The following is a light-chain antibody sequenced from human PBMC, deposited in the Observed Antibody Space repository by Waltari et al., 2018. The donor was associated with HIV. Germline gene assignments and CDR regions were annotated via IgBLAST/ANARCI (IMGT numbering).Light chain of an antibody. CDR3: QQYGISPRT. CDR1: QSLSSSY. V-gene: IGKV3-20*01. CDR2: AAS. J-gene: IGKJ1*01. Sequence: EIVLTQSPGTLSLSPGERATLSCRASQSLSSSYLVWFQQKPGQAPSLLIYAASSRATGIPDRSSGSGSGTDFTLTISRLEPEDFAVYYCQQYGISPRTFGQGTTLEIK.